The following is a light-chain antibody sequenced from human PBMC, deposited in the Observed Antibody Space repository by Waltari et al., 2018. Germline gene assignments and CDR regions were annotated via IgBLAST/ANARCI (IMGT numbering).Light chain of an antibody. Sequence: SYVLTQPASVSVAPGKTARITCEGNNIGGKTVHWYQLRPGQAPVLVVHDDSDRPSGIPVQFSGSNSVHTTSQTRGGVLVGDEGDYFCQVCVGIGGHYVFGTG. J-gene: IGLJ1*01. CDR1: NIGGKT. V-gene: IGLV3-21*03. CDR3: QVCVGIGGHYV. CDR2: DDS.